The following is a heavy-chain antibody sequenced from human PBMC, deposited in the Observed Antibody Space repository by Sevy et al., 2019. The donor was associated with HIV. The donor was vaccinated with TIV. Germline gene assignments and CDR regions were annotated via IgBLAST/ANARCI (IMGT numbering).Heavy chain of an antibody. J-gene: IGHJ6*02. CDR1: GFTFTSYA. D-gene: IGHD2-15*01. Sequence: GGSLRLSCAVSGFTFTSYAMSWVRQAPGKGLEWVSAISGSGGSTYYADSVKGRFTISRDNSQNTVYLQMNSLRAEDTAVYYCAREDIVLGEGNYYGMDVWGQGTTVTVSS. CDR3: AREDIVLGEGNYYGMDV. V-gene: IGHV3-23*01. CDR2: ISGSGGST.